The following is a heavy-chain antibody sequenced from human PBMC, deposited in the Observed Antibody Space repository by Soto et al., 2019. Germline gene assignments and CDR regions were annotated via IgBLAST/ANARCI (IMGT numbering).Heavy chain of an antibody. CDR3: ARHLHRIPSSGG. CDR2: IYYRGST. CDR1: GDSISSYD. D-gene: IGHD2-21*01. J-gene: IGHJ4*03. Sequence: SSETLSLTCTVSGDSISSYDWRWIRQPPGKGLEWSGSIYYRGSTHYNPSLKSRVSISVDTSKNQFSLKLSSVTAADTALYYCARHLHRIPSSGGWGQGTLVTLPS. V-gene: IGHV4-59*05.